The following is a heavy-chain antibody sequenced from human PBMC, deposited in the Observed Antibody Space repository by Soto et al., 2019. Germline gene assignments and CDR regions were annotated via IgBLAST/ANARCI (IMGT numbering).Heavy chain of an antibody. CDR3: ARSGRYQLLYHDY. J-gene: IGHJ4*02. V-gene: IGHV3-66*01. D-gene: IGHD2-2*02. CDR2: IYSGGST. CDR1: GFTVSSNY. Sequence: GGSLRLSCAASGFTVSSNYMSWVRQAPGKGLEWVSVIYSGGSTYYADSVKGRFTISRDNSKNTLYLQMNSLRAEDTAVYYCARSGRYQLLYHDYWGQGTLVTVSS.